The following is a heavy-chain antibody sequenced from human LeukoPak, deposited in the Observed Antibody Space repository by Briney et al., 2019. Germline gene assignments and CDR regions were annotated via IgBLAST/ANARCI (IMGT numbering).Heavy chain of an antibody. CDR1: GFTFSDAW. Sequence: GGSLRLSCVGSGFTFSDAWMSWVRQAPGKGLEWVGRIKSKSDGGTIDYAAPVKGRFTISRDDSRNTLYLQMNTLKTEDTAVYYCTTRRQDGWWGQGTLVTVS. J-gene: IGHJ4*02. V-gene: IGHV3-15*01. CDR2: IKSKSDGGTI. CDR3: TTRRQDGW. D-gene: IGHD2-15*01.